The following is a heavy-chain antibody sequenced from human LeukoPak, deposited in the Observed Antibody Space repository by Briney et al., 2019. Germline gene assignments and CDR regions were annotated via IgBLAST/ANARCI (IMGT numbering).Heavy chain of an antibody. D-gene: IGHD2-2*01. V-gene: IGHV4-61*02. J-gene: IGHJ3*02. CDR1: GYSISSGYY. Sequence: SETLSLTCTVSGYSISSGYYWSWIRQPAGKGLEWIGRIYTSGSTNYNPSLKSRVTTSVDTSKSQFSLRLSSVTAADTAVYYCARHGNIVVLSATSKAFDIWGQGTMVTVSS. CDR2: IYTSGST. CDR3: ARHGNIVVLSATSKAFDI.